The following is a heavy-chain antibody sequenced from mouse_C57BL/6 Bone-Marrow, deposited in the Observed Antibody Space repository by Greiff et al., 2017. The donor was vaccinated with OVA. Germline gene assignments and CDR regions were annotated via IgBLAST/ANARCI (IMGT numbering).Heavy chain of an antibody. D-gene: IGHD1-1*01. CDR2: ISDGGSYT. CDR3: ARDPPYYYGDYFDY. CDR1: GFPFSSYA. J-gene: IGHJ2*01. V-gene: IGHV5-4*01. Sequence: EVKLVESGGGLVKPGGSLKLSCAASGFPFSSYAMSWVRQTPAKRLEWVATISDGGSYTYYPDNVKGRFTLSRDNAKNNLYLQMSHLKSEDTAMYYCARDPPYYYGDYFDYWGKGTTRTVSS.